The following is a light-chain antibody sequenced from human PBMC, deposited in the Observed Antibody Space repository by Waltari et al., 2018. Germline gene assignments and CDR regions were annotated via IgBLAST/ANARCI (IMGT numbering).Light chain of an antibody. V-gene: IGLV3-25*03. Sequence: ELTQPPSVSVSPGQTARITCSGDSLPRRSVSWYQRKPVQAPVFVIYKDKERPSGIPERFSGSSSGSTVTLTITGVQAEDEADFYCQSVDFRSPWHVLFGGGTKLTV. CDR1: SLPRRS. CDR3: QSVDFRSPWHVL. J-gene: IGLJ2*01. CDR2: KDK.